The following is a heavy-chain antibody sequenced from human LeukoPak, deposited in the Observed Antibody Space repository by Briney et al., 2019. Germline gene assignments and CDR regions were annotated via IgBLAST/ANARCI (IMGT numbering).Heavy chain of an antibody. CDR2: IYHSGST. Sequence: SETLSLTCTVSGGSISSYYWSWIRQPPGKGLEWIGYIYHSGSTKYNPSLKSRVTISVDTSKNQFSLILSSVTAADTAVYYCARDGYSGNDGLWGEGTLVTVSS. CDR3: ARDGYSGNDGL. J-gene: IGHJ4*02. D-gene: IGHD5-12*01. CDR1: GGSISSYY. V-gene: IGHV4-59*01.